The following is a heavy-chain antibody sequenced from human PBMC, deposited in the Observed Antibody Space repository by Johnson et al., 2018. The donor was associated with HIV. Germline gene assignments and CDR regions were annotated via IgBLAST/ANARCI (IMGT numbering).Heavy chain of an antibody. CDR1: GFTFSSYG. CDR3: AKPLEGVYSGSYLGGLAHGAFDI. J-gene: IGHJ3*02. D-gene: IGHD1-26*01. Sequence: QVQLVESGGGVVQPGRSLRLSCAASGFTFSSYGMHWVRQAPGKGLEWVAVIWYDGSNKYYADSVKGRFTISRDNSNNTLYLQMNSLRAEESAVYYSAKPLEGVYSGSYLGGLAHGAFDIWGQGTMVTVSS. V-gene: IGHV3-33*06. CDR2: IWYDGSNK.